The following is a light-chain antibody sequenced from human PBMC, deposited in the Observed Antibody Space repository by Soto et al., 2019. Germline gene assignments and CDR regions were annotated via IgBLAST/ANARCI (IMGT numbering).Light chain of an antibody. J-gene: IGKJ5*01. CDR1: QDISNY. CDR2: DAS. Sequence: DIQMTQSPSSLSASVGDRVTITCQASQDISNYLHWYQQKPGKAPKLLIYDASNLETGVPSRFSGSGSGTDFTFTISSLQPEDIATYYCQPYDNLPPITFGQGTRLEIK. CDR3: QPYDNLPPIT. V-gene: IGKV1-33*01.